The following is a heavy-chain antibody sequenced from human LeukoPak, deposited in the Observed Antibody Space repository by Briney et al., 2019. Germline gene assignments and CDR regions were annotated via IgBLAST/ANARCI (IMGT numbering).Heavy chain of an antibody. V-gene: IGHV4-31*02. Sequence: LRLSCAASGFTFSDYYMSWIRQAPGKGLEWIGYIFYSGTIYYNPSLKSRVTISVDTSKNQFSLKLSSVTASDTAVYYCARARYSSSWYDPNWFDPWGQGTLVTVSS. CDR1: GFTFSDYY. D-gene: IGHD6-13*01. CDR2: IFYSGTI. CDR3: ARARYSSSWYDPNWFDP. J-gene: IGHJ5*02.